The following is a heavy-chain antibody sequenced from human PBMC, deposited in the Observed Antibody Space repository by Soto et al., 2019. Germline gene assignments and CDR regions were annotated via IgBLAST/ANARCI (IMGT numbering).Heavy chain of an antibody. CDR3: ARVYYDSSGLDY. CDR2: INAGNGNT. V-gene: IGHV1-3*01. Sequence: GASVKVSCKASGYTFTSYAMHWVRQAPGQRLEWMGWINAGNGNTKYSQKFQGRVTITRDTSASTAYMELSSLRSEDTAVYYCARVYYDSSGLDYWGQGTLVPVSS. D-gene: IGHD3-22*01. CDR1: GYTFTSYA. J-gene: IGHJ4*02.